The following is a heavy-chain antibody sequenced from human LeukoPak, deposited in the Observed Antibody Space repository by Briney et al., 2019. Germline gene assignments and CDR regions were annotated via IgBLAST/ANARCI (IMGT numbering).Heavy chain of an antibody. J-gene: IGHJ6*02. CDR1: GFTFSSYA. CDR3: AKGSLMYYDFWSGYYPYYYYYYGMDV. D-gene: IGHD3-3*01. V-gene: IGHV3-23*01. Sequence: GGSLRLSCAASGFTFSSYAMSWVRQAPGKGLEWVSAISGSGGSTYYADSVKGRFTISRDNSKNTLYLQMNSLRAEDTAVYYCAKGSLMYYDFWSGYYPYYYYYYGMDVWGQGTTVTVSS. CDR2: ISGSGGST.